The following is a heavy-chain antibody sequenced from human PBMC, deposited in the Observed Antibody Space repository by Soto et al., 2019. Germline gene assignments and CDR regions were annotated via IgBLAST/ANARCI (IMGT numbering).Heavy chain of an antibody. V-gene: IGHV4-30-2*01. Sequence: PSETLSLTCTVSGGSINSGDYSWTWIRQPPGKGLKWIGYIYHTGTTYYNMSLKSRVTISVDRSKNQFSLKLSSVTAADTAVYYCAGGINYYDSSGDSWFDPWGQGTLVTVSS. CDR2: IYHTGTT. CDR1: GGSINSGDYS. D-gene: IGHD3-22*01. CDR3: AGGINYYDSSGDSWFDP. J-gene: IGHJ5*02.